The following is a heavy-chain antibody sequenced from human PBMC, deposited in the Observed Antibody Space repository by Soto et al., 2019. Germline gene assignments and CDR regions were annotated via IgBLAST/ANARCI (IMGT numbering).Heavy chain of an antibody. CDR2: IIPVFATP. CDR3: AREGTSDS. D-gene: IGHD1-1*01. Sequence: QVHLVQSGAEVKKPGSSVKVSCTTSGGPFSNYGISWVRQAPGQGFEWMGGIIPVFATPHYAEKFQDRLTITADDSSSSVFMELTRLRFEDTAVYFCAREGTSDSWGQGTLVTVSS. J-gene: IGHJ5*01. V-gene: IGHV1-69*19. CDR1: GGPFSNYG.